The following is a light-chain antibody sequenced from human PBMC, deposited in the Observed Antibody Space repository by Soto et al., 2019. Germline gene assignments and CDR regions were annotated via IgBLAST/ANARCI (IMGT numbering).Light chain of an antibody. J-gene: IGKJ1*01. V-gene: IGKV1-5*01. CDR1: QSIDRW. CDR3: QQYNSYSWT. CDR2: HAS. Sequence: DIQMTHSPSTLPASVGDRVTITCRASQSIDRWLAWYQQKPGKAPKILIYHASSLETGVPSRFSGSGSGTEFTLTISSLQPDDFAIYYCQQYNSYSWTFGQGTKVDIK.